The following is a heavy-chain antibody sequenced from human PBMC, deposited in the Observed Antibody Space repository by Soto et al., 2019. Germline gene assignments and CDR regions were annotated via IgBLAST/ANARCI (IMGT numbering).Heavy chain of an antibody. J-gene: IGHJ4*02. Sequence: QVQLVQSRAEVKKPGASVKVSCRASGYSFTDYFIQWVRQAPGQGLEWMGWVIPNSGDTKYAQRFQGRVTMTRDTSINTAYMELSELTSDDTAVYYCARTTVTGTIYYFDPWGQGSLVTVSS. V-gene: IGHV1-2*02. CDR3: ARTTVTGTIYYFDP. D-gene: IGHD4-17*01. CDR1: GYSFTDYF. CDR2: VIPNSGDT.